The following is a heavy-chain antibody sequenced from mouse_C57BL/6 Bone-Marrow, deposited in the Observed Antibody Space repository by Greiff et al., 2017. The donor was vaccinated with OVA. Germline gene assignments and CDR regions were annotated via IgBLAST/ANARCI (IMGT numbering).Heavy chain of an antibody. J-gene: IGHJ1*03. Sequence: EVKVEESGPELVKPGASVKISCKASGYSFTGYYMNWVKQSPEKSLEWIGEINPSTGGTTYNQKFKAKATLTVDKSSSTAYMQLKSLTSEDSAVYYCANYGSSHIHWYFDVWGTGTTVTVSS. D-gene: IGHD1-1*01. CDR1: GYSFTGYY. CDR2: INPSTGGT. CDR3: ANYGSSHIHWYFDV. V-gene: IGHV1-42*01.